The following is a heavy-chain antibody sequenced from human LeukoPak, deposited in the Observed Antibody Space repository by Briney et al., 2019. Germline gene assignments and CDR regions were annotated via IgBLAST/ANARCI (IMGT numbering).Heavy chain of an antibody. D-gene: IGHD1-1*01. Sequence: PGGSLRLSCAASGFTFSSYWMTWVRQAPGKGLEWVANIKLDVSETYYVDSVRGRFTISRDNTKNSLYLQMDSLRAEDTAVFYCALKSDVQLQGAFDIWGQGTMVTVSS. CDR2: IKLDVSET. CDR3: ALKSDVQLQGAFDI. J-gene: IGHJ3*02. V-gene: IGHV3-7*01. CDR1: GFTFSSYW.